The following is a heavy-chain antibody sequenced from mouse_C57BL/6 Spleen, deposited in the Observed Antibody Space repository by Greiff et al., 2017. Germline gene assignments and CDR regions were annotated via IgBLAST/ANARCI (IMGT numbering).Heavy chain of an antibody. CDR2: ISYDGSN. CDR1: GYSITSGYY. J-gene: IGHJ2*01. CDR3: AREDYDGADYFDY. D-gene: IGHD2-4*01. V-gene: IGHV3-6*01. Sequence: EVKLQESGPGLVKPSQSLSLTCSVTGYSITSGYYWNWIRQFPGNKLEWMGYISYDGSNNYNPSLKNRISITRDTSKNQFFLKLNSVTTEDTATYYCAREDYDGADYFDYWGQGTTLTVSS.